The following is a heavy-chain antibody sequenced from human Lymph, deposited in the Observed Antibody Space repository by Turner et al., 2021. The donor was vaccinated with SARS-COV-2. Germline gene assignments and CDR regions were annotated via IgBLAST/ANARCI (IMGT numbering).Heavy chain of an antibody. CDR2: IVFDGSNK. CDR3: ARDRAGSSGWYDSYFDY. J-gene: IGHJ4*02. D-gene: IGHD6-19*01. V-gene: IGHV3-33*01. Sequence: QVQLVESGGGVVQPGRSLRLSSVASGFTFSSYGMHWVRQAPGKGLEWVAFIVFDGSNKYYADSVKGRFTISRDNSKNTLYLQMNSLRAEDTAVYYCARDRAGSSGWYDSYFDYWGQGTLVTVSS. CDR1: GFTFSSYG.